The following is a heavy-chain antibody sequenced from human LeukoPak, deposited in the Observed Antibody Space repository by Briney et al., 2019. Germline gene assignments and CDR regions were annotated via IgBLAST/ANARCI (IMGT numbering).Heavy chain of an antibody. Sequence: GRSLRLSCAASGFTFSNAWMSWVRQAPGKGLEWVGRIKSKTDGGTTDYAAPVKGRFTISRDDSKNTLYLQMNSLKTEDTAVYYCTTALWFGELSAFDIWGQGTMVTVSS. CDR2: IKSKTDGGTT. J-gene: IGHJ3*02. V-gene: IGHV3-15*01. D-gene: IGHD3-10*01. CDR1: GFTFSNAW. CDR3: TTALWFGELSAFDI.